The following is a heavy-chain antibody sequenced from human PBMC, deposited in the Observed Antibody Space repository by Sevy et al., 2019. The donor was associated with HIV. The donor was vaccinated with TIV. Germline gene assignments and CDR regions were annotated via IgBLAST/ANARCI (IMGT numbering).Heavy chain of an antibody. D-gene: IGHD3-22*01. V-gene: IGHV1-2*02. J-gene: IGHJ4*02. CDR1: GFTFASYD. CDR2: INPNSGGT. CDR3: ARMGDYYDSSGYYPLKF. Sequence: ASVKVSCKASGFTFASYDIYWVRQAPGQGLEWMGWINPNSGGTYFAKKFQDSVTMTTDTSVNTAYMELRSLRFDDTAVYYCARMGDYYDSSGYYPLKFWGQGTLVTVSS.